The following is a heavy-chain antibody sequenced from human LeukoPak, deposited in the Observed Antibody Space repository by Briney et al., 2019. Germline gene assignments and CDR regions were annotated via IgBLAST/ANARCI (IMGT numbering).Heavy chain of an antibody. CDR1: GGSISSGSYY. Sequence: PSETLSLTCTVSGGSISSGSYYWSWIRQPAGKGLEWIGRIYTSGSTNYNPSLKSRVTISGDTSKNQFSLKLSSVTAADTAVYYCARTLAGPIDYWGQGTLVTVSS. CDR3: ARTLAGPIDY. J-gene: IGHJ4*02. V-gene: IGHV4-61*02. CDR2: IYTSGST. D-gene: IGHD6-19*01.